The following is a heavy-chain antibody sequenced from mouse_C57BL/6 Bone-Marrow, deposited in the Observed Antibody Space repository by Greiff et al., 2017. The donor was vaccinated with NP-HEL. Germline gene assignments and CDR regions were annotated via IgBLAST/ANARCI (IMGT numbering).Heavy chain of an antibody. Sequence: EVMLVESGGGLVKPGGSLKLSCAASGFTFSDYGTHWVRQAPEKGLEWVAYISSGSSTIYYADTVKGRFTISRDNAKNTLFLQMTSLRSEDTAMYYCARDGYYPFYYAMDYWGQGTSVTVSS. CDR2: ISSGSSTI. D-gene: IGHD2-3*01. V-gene: IGHV5-17*01. CDR1: GFTFSDYG. CDR3: ARDGYYPFYYAMDY. J-gene: IGHJ4*01.